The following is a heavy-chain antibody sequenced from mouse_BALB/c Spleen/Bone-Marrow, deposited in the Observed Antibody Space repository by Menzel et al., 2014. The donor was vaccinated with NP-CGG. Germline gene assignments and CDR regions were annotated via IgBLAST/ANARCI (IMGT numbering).Heavy chain of an antibody. D-gene: IGHD1-1*01. V-gene: IGHV1-69*02. CDR3: SSSHGSSYEYYIDY. CDR1: GYTFTRYW. Sequence: QVQLQQSGPELVRPGASVKLSCKASGYTFTRYWINWVKQRPGQGLEWIGNIYPYDSYTNYNQKFKDKATLTEEKSTSTANMQVKSPTSEDSAVYFCSSSHGSSYEYYIDYWGQGTTLTVSS. J-gene: IGHJ2*01. CDR2: IYPYDSYT.